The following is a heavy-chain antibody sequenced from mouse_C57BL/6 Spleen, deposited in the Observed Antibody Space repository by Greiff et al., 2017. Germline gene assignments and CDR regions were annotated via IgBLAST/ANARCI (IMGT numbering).Heavy chain of an antibody. CDR1: GYAFSSSW. D-gene: IGHD2-4*01. CDR3: AREEYDYDYAMDY. CDR2: IYPGDGDT. J-gene: IGHJ4*01. V-gene: IGHV1-82*01. Sequence: VQLQQSGPELVKSGASVKISCKASGYAFSSSWMNWVKQRPGKGLEWIGRIYPGDGDTNYNGKFKGKATLTADKSSSTAYMQLSSLTSENSAVYICAREEYDYDYAMDYWGQGTSVTVTS.